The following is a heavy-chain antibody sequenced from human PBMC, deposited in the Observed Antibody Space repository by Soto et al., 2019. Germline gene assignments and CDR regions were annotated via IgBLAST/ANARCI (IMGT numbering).Heavy chain of an antibody. D-gene: IGHD2-8*01. CDR2: INPANGNT. V-gene: IGHV1-3*01. J-gene: IGHJ3*01. CDR3: ARAYAAGAGDVLDV. CDR1: GDTFTSYA. Sequence: ASVKVSCKASGDTFTSYAMHWVRQAPVQRPEWMGWINPANGNTKYSQKFQGRVTITRDTSASTAYMDLSSLTSEDTAVYYCARAYAAGAGDVLDVWGQGTMVTVS.